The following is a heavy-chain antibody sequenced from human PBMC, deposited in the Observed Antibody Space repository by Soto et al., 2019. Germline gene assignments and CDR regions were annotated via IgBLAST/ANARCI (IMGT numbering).Heavy chain of an antibody. CDR3: ASQLWSHDAFDV. CDR2: INNRGSAI. D-gene: IGHD1-1*01. CDR1: GFTLTNYF. Sequence: PGGSLRLSCTASGFTLTNYFVSWIRQAPGKGLEWIAYINNRGSAIYYTDSVKGRFTISRDNAKNSLFLQMDSLRAEDTAVYHCASQLWSHDAFDVWGRGTMVNVSS. V-gene: IGHV3-11*01. J-gene: IGHJ3*01.